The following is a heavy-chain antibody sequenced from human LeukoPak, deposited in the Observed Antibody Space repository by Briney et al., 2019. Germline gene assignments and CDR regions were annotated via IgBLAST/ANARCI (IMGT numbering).Heavy chain of an antibody. Sequence: GGSLRLSCTASGFTFSNFWMGWVRQAPGKGLEWVANIKQDETEKFYLGSVKGRFTISRDNAKNSLYLQMNSLRVEDTAVYYCVKNNGWFHLAQWGQGTLVTVSS. J-gene: IGHJ4*02. CDR1: GFTFSNFW. V-gene: IGHV3-7*03. D-gene: IGHD6-19*01. CDR3: VKNNGWFHLAQ. CDR2: IKQDETEK.